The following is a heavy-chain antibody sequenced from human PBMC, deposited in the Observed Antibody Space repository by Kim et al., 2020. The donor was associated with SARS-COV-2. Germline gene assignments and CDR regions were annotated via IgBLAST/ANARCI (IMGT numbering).Heavy chain of an antibody. CDR2: INHGGGT. V-gene: IGHV4-34*01. CDR3: ARGLHSPLNYYYMDV. Sequence: SETLSLTCAVYRGSFSGYDWSWIRQSPGKGLEWIGEINHGGGTNYDPSFKSRATISIDTSANQSSLRLSSVTVADTAVYYCARGLHSPLNYYYMDVWGKG. CDR1: RGSFSGYD. J-gene: IGHJ6*03. D-gene: IGHD4-4*01.